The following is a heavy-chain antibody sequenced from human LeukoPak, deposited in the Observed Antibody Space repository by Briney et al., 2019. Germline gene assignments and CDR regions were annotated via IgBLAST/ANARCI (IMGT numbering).Heavy chain of an antibody. D-gene: IGHD3-22*01. CDR2: ISGSGGST. J-gene: IGHJ4*02. CDR3: AKDLYYYDSSGYTRPPFDY. V-gene: IGHV3-23*01. Sequence: GGFLRLSRAASGFTFSSYAMSWVRQAPGKGLEWVSAISGSGGSTYYADSVKGRFTISRDNSKNTLYLQMNSLRAEDTAVYYCAKDLYYYDSSGYTRPPFDYWGQGTLVTVSS. CDR1: GFTFSSYA.